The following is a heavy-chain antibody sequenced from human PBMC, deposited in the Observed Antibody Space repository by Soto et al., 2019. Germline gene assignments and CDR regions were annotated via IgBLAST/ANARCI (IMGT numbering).Heavy chain of an antibody. CDR2: INRDGSST. J-gene: IGHJ4*02. CDR3: ARDGDYAIDY. CDR1: GFTFSNYY. V-gene: IGHV3-74*01. Sequence: EVQLVESGGGLVQPGGSLRLSCAASGFTFSNYYMHWVRQAPGKGLVWVSRINRDGSSTNYADSVKGRFTISRDNAKKTLYLQMNSLRAEDTAVYYCARDGDYAIDYWGQGTLVTVSS. D-gene: IGHD4-17*01.